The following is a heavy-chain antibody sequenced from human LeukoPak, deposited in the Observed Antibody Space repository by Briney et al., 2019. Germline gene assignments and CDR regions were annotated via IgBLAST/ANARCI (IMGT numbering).Heavy chain of an antibody. Sequence: PGGSLRLSCAASGFTLSSYWMSWVSQAPGKGLEWVANIKQDGSEKYYVDSVKGRFTISRDNAKNSLYLQMNSLRAEDTAVYYCARDLYSSSWLDAFGIWGQGTMVTVSS. V-gene: IGHV3-7*01. CDR1: GFTLSSYW. J-gene: IGHJ3*02. D-gene: IGHD6-13*01. CDR3: ARDLYSSSWLDAFGI. CDR2: IKQDGSEK.